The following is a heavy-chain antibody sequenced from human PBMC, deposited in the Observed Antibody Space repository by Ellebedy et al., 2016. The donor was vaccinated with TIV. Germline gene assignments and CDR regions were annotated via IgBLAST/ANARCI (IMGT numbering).Heavy chain of an antibody. D-gene: IGHD4/OR15-4a*01. CDR3: ARVYGDYRMDV. CDR1: GFTFSSYS. CDR2: ISSSSGYR. V-gene: IGHV3-21*01. J-gene: IGHJ6*02. Sequence: GGSLRLSCAASGFTFSSYSMNWVRQAPGKGLEWVSSISSSSGYRYYADSVKGRFAISRDNAKNSLYLQMHSLRTEETAVYYCARVYGDYRMDVWGQGTTVTVSS.